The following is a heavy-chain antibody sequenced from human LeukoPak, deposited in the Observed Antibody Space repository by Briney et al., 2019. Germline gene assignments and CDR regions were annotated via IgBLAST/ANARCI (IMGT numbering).Heavy chain of an antibody. CDR1: GYTFTGYY. Sequence: ASVKVSCKASGYTFTGYYIHWVRQAPGQGLEWMGWINPNSGGTNYAQKFQGRVTMTRDTSIRTAYMEVSKLTSDDTAVYYCARQAANGNWFDHWGQGTLVTVSS. J-gene: IGHJ5*02. D-gene: IGHD6-13*01. V-gene: IGHV1-2*02. CDR3: ARQAANGNWFDH. CDR2: INPNSGGT.